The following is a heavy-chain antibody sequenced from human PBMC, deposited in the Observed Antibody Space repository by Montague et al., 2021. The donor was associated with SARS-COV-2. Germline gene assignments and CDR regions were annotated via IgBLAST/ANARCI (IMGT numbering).Heavy chain of an antibody. J-gene: IGHJ4*02. Sequence: SETLSLTCTVSGDSISSSSYYWGWIRQPPGKGLEWIGNKHYSGITYNNPFLKNRVTMSVDTSKNQFSLKLSSVTAADTAVYYCARDGYTHVDYWGQGTLVTVSS. CDR1: GDSISSSSYY. CDR3: ARDGYTHVDY. V-gene: IGHV4-39*02. CDR2: KHYSGIT. D-gene: IGHD5-24*01.